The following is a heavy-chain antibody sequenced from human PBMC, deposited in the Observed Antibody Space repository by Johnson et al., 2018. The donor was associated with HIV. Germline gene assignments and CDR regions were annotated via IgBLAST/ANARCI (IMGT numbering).Heavy chain of an antibody. V-gene: IGHV3-20*04. CDR2: IDWNGGSS. CDR3: ARRGRRADDAFDI. Sequence: VQLVESGGGLIHPGGSLRLSCAASGFTFDDYGMTWVRQAPGKGLEWVSGIDWNGGSSGYADSVKGRFSISRDNGKNSLYLQMNSLRAEDTALYYCARRGRRADDAFDIWGQGTMVTVSS. J-gene: IGHJ3*02. CDR1: GFTFDDYG. D-gene: IGHD3-16*01.